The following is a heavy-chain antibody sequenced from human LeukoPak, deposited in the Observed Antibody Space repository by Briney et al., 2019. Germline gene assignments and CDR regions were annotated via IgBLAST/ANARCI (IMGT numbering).Heavy chain of an antibody. CDR2: INHSGST. CDR3: ARPWEYSSGTLGAFDI. J-gene: IGHJ3*02. V-gene: IGHV4-34*01. CDR1: GGSFSGYY. D-gene: IGHD6-19*01. Sequence: SETLSLTCAVYGGSFSGYYWSWIRQPPGKGLEWIGEINHSGSTNYNPSLKSRVTISVDTSKNQFSLKLSSVTAADTAVYYCARPWEYSSGTLGAFDIWGQGTMVTVSS.